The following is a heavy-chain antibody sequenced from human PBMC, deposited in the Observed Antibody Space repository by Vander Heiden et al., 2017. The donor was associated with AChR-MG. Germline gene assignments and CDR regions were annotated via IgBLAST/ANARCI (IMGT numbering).Heavy chain of an antibody. CDR2: INPNSGGT. CDR3: ARGRLVVVPHNWFDP. CDR1: GYTFTGYY. V-gene: IGHV1-2*04. J-gene: IGHJ5*02. D-gene: IGHD2-2*01. Sequence: QVQLVQSGAEVKKPGASVKVSCKASGYTFTGYYMHWVRQAPGQGLEWMGWINPNSGGTNYAQKFQGWVTMTRDTSISTAYMELSRLSSDDTAVYYCARGRLVVVPHNWFDPWGQGTLVTVSS.